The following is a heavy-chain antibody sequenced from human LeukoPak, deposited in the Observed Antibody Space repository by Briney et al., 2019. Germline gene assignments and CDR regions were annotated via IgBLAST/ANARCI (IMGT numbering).Heavy chain of an antibody. CDR1: GYTFTGYY. CDR2: INPNSVGT. J-gene: IGHJ4*02. V-gene: IGHV1-2*02. D-gene: IGHD3-22*01. Sequence: SVKVSCKASGYTFTGYYIHWWPQSPGQGLGWMGWINPNSVGTNYAQKFQCRVTMTTATSISTAYMELRRMRCDETDVYSCERDWNTRRVVTHLDYWGQGTLVTVSS. CDR3: ERDWNTRRVVTHLDY.